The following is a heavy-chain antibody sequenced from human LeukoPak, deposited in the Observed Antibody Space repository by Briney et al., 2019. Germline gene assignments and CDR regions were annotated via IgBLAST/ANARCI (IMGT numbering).Heavy chain of an antibody. V-gene: IGHV4-39*01. D-gene: IGHD1-1*01. CDR3: ARRTTGTHADAFDI. CDR2: IYYSGTT. J-gene: IGHJ3*02. Sequence: KSSETLSLTCTVSGGSTCSSSDYGGWIRQPPGRGLEWIGSIYYSGTTYCNPSLKSRVTISVDTSKNQFSLKLSSVTATDTAVYYCARRTTGTHADAFDIWGQGTKVTVSS. CDR1: GGSTCSSSDY.